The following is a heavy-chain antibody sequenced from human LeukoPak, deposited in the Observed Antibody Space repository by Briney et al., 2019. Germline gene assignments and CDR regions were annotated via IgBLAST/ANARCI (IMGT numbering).Heavy chain of an antibody. V-gene: IGHV3-21*01. Sequence: GGSLRLSCAASGFTFSSYSMNWVRQAPGKGLEWVSSISSSSSYIYYADSVKGRFTISRDNAKNSLYLQMNSLRAEDTAVYYCARDLAGNSSPFDYWGQGTLVTVSS. CDR3: ARDLAGNSSPFDY. CDR2: ISSSSSYI. J-gene: IGHJ4*02. D-gene: IGHD2/OR15-2a*01. CDR1: GFTFSSYS.